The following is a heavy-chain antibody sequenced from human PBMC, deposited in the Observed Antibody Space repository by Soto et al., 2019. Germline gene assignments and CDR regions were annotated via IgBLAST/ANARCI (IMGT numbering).Heavy chain of an antibody. CDR1: GGSFSGYY. CDR3: ARGLLVVLGDLARRGGYFYYMDV. V-gene: IGHV4-34*01. J-gene: IGHJ6*03. CDR2: INDSGST. Sequence: QVQLQQWGAGLLKPSETLSLTCAVYGGSFSGYYWSWIRQTPGKGLEWIGEINDSGSTNHNPSLKSRVTVLVDTSTNQFSRKLSSVTAADTAVYYCARGLLVVLGDLARRGGYFYYMDVWGKGTTVTVSS. D-gene: IGHD3-10*01.